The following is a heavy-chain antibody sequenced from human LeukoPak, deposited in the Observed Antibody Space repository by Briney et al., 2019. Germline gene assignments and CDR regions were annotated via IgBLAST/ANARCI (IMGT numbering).Heavy chain of an antibody. V-gene: IGHV3-53*01. CDR2: IYSGGSI. J-gene: IGHJ5*02. CDR3: ARDYGNRFDP. Sequence: SGGSLRLSCAASGFTVSSNYMSWVRQAPGKGLEWVSVIYSGGSIYYADSVKGRFTISRDNSKNTLYLQMNSLRAEDTAVYYCARDYGNRFDPWGQGTLVTVSS. CDR1: GFTVSSNY. D-gene: IGHD3-16*01.